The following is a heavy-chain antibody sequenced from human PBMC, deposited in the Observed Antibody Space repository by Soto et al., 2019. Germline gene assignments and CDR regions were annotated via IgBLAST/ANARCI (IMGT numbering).Heavy chain of an antibody. V-gene: IGHV4-34*01. J-gene: IGHJ6*02. CDR3: ARGVYVSSDYVDYYYYYYGMDV. Sequence: SETLSLTCAVYCGSFSGYYWSWIRQPPGKGLEWIGEINHSGSTNYNPSLKSRVTISVDTSKNQFSLKLSSVTAADTAVYYCARGVYVSSDYVDYYYYYYGMDVWGQGTTVTVSS. D-gene: IGHD4-17*01. CDR1: CGSFSGYY. CDR2: INHSGST.